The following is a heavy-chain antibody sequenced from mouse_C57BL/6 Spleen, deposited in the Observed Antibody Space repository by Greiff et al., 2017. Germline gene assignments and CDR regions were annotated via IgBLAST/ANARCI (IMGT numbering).Heavy chain of an antibody. V-gene: IGHV1-55*01. Sequence: QVQLQQPGAELVKPGASVTMSCKASGYTFTSYWITWVKQRPGQGLEWIGDIYPGSGSTNYNEKFKSKATLTVDTSSSTAYMQLISLTSEDSAVYYCARYYGSLYYFDYWGQGTTLTVSS. CDR1: GYTFTSYW. CDR2: IYPGSGST. D-gene: IGHD1-1*01. CDR3: ARYYGSLYYFDY. J-gene: IGHJ2*01.